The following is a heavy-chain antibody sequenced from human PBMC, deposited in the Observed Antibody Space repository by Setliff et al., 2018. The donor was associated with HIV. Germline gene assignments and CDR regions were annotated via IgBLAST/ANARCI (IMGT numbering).Heavy chain of an antibody. CDR3: ARQPTFDSSGSLSY. CDR1: GDSTSSSSSY. V-gene: IGHV4-39*01. CDR2: IYYSGST. Sequence: NPSETLSLTCTVSGDSTSSSSSYWGWIRQPPGKGLEWIGSIYYSGSTYYNPSLKSRVTTSVDTIKNQFFLKLSSLTAADTAVYYCARQPTFDSSGSLSYWGQGILVTVSS. D-gene: IGHD3-22*01. J-gene: IGHJ4*02.